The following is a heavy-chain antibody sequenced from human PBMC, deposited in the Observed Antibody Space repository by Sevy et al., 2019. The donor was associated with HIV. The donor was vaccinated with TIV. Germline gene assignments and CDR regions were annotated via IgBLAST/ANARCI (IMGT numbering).Heavy chain of an antibody. Sequence: GGSLRLSCVASGFTFGSYGMLWVRQAPGKGLEWVADIWFDGSNIHYADSVRGRFTISRDNSKNTLSLQMSSLRAEDTAVYYCARERTYLFAYCGQGTLVTVSS. CDR1: GFTFGSYG. CDR3: ARERTYLFAY. J-gene: IGHJ4*02. V-gene: IGHV3-33*01. CDR2: IWFDGSNI.